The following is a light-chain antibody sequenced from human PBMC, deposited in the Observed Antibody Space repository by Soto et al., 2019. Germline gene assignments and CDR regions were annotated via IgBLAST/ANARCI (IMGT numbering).Light chain of an antibody. CDR2: DAS. J-gene: IGKJ4*01. V-gene: IGKV1-33*01. Sequence: DIQMTQSPSSLSASVGDRVTTTCQASQDISNYLNWYQQKPGKAPKLLIYDASNLETGVPSRFSGGGSGTDFTFTISSLQPEDIATYYCQQYDNLPLTFGGGTKVEIK. CDR3: QQYDNLPLT. CDR1: QDISNY.